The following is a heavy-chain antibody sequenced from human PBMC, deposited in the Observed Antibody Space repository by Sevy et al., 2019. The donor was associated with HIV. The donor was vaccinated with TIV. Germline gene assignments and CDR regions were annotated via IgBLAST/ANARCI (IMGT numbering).Heavy chain of an antibody. CDR2: IYYSGST. CDR3: ARHPTNTLLWFRELLGHFDY. J-gene: IGHJ4*01. Sequence: SENLSLTCTVSGGSISSSSYYWGWIRQPPGKGLEWIGSIYYSGSTYYNPSLKSRVTISVDTSKNQFSLKLSSVTAADTAVYYCARHPTNTLLWFRELLGHFDYWGHGTLVTVSS. D-gene: IGHD3-10*01. CDR1: GGSISSSSYY. V-gene: IGHV4-39*01.